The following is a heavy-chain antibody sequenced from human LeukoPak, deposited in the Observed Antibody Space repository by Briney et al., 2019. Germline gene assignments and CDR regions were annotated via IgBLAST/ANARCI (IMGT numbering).Heavy chain of an antibody. Sequence: SETLSLTCAVYGGSFRGYYWNWIRQPPGKGLEWMGEINHSGSTNYNPSLKSRVTISVDTSKNQFSLKLSSVTAADTAVYYCARGRAPRVPQDIVVVPAAMELNCWGQGTLVTVSS. J-gene: IGHJ4*02. CDR2: INHSGST. CDR3: ARGRAPRVPQDIVVVPAAMELNC. CDR1: GGSFRGYY. V-gene: IGHV4-34*01. D-gene: IGHD2-2*01.